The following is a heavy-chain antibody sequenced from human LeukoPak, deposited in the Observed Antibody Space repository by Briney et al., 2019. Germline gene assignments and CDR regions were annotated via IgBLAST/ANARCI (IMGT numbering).Heavy chain of an antibody. CDR1: GFTFSSYW. V-gene: IGHV3-7*03. CDR3: ARVGSGYDFDYFDY. D-gene: IGHD5-12*01. J-gene: IGHJ4*02. Sequence: GGSLRLSCAASGFTFSSYWMSWVRQAPGKGLEWVANIKQDGSEKYYVDSVKGRFTISRDNAKNSLYLQMNSLRAEDTAVYYCARVGSGYDFDYFDYWGQGTLVTVSS. CDR2: IKQDGSEK.